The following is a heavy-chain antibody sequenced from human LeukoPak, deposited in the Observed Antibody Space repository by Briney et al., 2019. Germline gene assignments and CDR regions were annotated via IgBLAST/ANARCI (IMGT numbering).Heavy chain of an antibody. CDR2: IYTSGST. CDR3: ARDLPPHYDFWSGRQDAFVI. V-gene: IGHV4-4*07. J-gene: IGHJ3*02. Sequence: TLSLTCTVSGGSISSYYWSWIRQPAGKGLEWIGRIYTSGSTNYNPSLKSRVTMSVDTSKNQFSLKLSSVTAADTAVYYCARDLPPHYDFWSGRQDAFVIWGQGAMVTVSS. D-gene: IGHD3-3*01. CDR1: GGSISSYY.